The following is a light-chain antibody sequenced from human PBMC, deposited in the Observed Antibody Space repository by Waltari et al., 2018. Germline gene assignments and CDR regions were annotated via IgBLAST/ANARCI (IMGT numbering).Light chain of an antibody. Sequence: IVMTQSPDSLAGSLGARATITCKSSQSLLYNSNNKNYLALYQQKPGQPPKMLIYWASSRESGVPGRFSGSGSGTDFTLTIISLQAEDVAVYYCQQYYATPRTFGPGTKVDIK. CDR3: QQYYATPRT. CDR1: QSLLYNSNNKNY. CDR2: WAS. J-gene: IGKJ3*01. V-gene: IGKV4-1*01.